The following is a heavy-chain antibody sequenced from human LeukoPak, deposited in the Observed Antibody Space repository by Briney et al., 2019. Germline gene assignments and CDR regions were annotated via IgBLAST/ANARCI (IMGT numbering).Heavy chain of an antibody. CDR2: INPNSGGT. D-gene: IGHD3-10*01. J-gene: IGHJ4*02. CDR3: ARERSGSGSFRENYFDY. Sequence: ASVNVSCKASGYTFTGYYMHWVRQAPGQGLEWMGWINPNSGGTNYAQKFQGRVTMTRDTSTSTVYMELSSLRSEDTAVYYCARERSGSGSFRENYFDYWGQGTLVTVSS. V-gene: IGHV1-2*02. CDR1: GYTFTGYY.